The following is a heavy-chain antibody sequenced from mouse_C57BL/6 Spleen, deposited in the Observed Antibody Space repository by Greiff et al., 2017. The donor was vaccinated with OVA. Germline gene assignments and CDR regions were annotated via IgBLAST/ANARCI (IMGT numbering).Heavy chain of an antibody. J-gene: IGHJ2*01. CDR2: IHPNSGST. CDR3: ARGDPFDY. V-gene: IGHV1-64*01. CDR1: GYTFTSYW. D-gene: IGHD3-3*01. Sequence: VQLQQPGAELVKPGASVKLSCKASGYTFTSYWMHWVKQRPGQGLEWIGMIHPNSGSTNYNETFKSKATLTVDKSSSTAYMQLSSLTSEDSAVYYCARGDPFDYWGQGTTLTVSS.